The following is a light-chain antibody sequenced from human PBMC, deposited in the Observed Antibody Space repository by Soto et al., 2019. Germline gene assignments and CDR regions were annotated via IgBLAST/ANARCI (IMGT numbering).Light chain of an antibody. V-gene: IGKV4-1*01. Sequence: DIVMTQSPDSLAVSLGERATINCKSSQSVLYSSNNKNYLAWYQQKPGQPPKLLIYWASTRESGVPDRISGSGSGTDFTLTISSLQAEDVAVYYCQQYYSTIFPFGPGTKVDIK. CDR1: QSVLYSSNNKNY. CDR3: QQYYSTIFP. J-gene: IGKJ3*01. CDR2: WAS.